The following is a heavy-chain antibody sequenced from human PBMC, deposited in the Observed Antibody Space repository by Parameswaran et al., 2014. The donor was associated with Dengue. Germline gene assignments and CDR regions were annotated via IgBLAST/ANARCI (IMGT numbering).Heavy chain of an antibody. CDR3: ARMEVAASRSEIHYYFGLDV. J-gene: IGHJ6*02. Sequence: RWIRQPPGKGLEWIGCIYNSGTTNYNPSLKSRVTISADTSKKQFSLKLNSMTAADTAVYYCARMEVAASRSEIHYYFGLDVWGQGTTVTVSS. V-gene: IGHV4-59*01. CDR2: IYNSGTT. D-gene: IGHD5-12*01.